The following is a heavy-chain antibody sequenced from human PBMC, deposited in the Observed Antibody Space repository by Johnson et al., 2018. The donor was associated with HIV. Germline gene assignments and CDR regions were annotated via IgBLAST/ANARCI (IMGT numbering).Heavy chain of an antibody. CDR2: IRGSGGST. J-gene: IGHJ3*02. V-gene: IGHV3-23*04. Sequence: VQLVESGGGVVQPGRSLRLSCAASGFTFSSYAMSWVRQAPGKGLEWVSAIRGSGGSTGYADSVKGRFTISRDNAKNSLYLHRNRRRVEDTALYYCAMEEEGSTGYDSSGYYPFDIWGQGTMVTVSS. CDR3: AMEEEGSTGYDSSGYYPFDI. CDR1: GFTFSSYA. D-gene: IGHD3-22*01.